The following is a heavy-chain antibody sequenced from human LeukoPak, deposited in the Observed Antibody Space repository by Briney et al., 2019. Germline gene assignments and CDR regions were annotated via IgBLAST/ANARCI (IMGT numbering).Heavy chain of an antibody. CDR3: ARTVYSYSSGLKFDP. J-gene: IGHJ5*02. CDR1: GYTFTGYY. CDR2: INPNSGGT. D-gene: IGHD6-19*01. Sequence: ASLKLSCKASGYTFTGYYMHWVRQAPGQGLEWMGWINPNSGGTNYAQKFQGRVTMTRDTSISTAYMELSRLRSDDTAVYYCARTVYSYSSGLKFDPWGQGTLVTVSS. V-gene: IGHV1-2*02.